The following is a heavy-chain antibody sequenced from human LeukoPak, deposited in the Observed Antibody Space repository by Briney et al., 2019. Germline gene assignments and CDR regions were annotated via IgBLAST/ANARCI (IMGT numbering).Heavy chain of an antibody. V-gene: IGHV4-34*01. CDR2: INHRGRP. J-gene: IGHJ4*02. Sequence: PSETLSLTCAVYGGSFSGYYWSWIRQPRGKGLEWIGEINHRGRPNSNPSLKSRVTISVDTSKNQFSLKLSSVTAADTAVYYCAVVVVTEQEYYFDYWGQGTLVTVSS. D-gene: IGHD3-22*01. CDR3: AVVVVTEQEYYFDY. CDR1: GGSFSGYY.